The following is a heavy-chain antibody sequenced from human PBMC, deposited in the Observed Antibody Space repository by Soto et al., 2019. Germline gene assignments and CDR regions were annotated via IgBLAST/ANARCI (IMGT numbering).Heavy chain of an antibody. J-gene: IGHJ4*02. CDR1: GFTFNTYD. V-gene: IGHV3-23*01. D-gene: IGHD3-16*01. Sequence: GQLLASGGGLVQPGGSLRLSCAASGFTFNTYDMAWVRQAPGKGPEWVSDISGSGRKTNYADSVKGRFTISRDNSKNTLYLQMNTLRADDTAIYFCAGLTAAFGGVFDYWGPGTLVTVTS. CDR3: AGLTAAFGGVFDY. CDR2: ISGSGRKT.